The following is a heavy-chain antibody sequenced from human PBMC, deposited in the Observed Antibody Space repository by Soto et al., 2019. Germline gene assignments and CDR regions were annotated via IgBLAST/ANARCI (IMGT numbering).Heavy chain of an antibody. CDR2: ISYDGSNK. D-gene: IGHD6-13*01. V-gene: IGHV3-30-3*01. CDR3: ASLSIAAAGPNFDY. CDR1: GFTFSSYA. Sequence: GGSLRLSCAASGFTFSSYAMHWVRQAPGKGLEWVAVISYDGSNKYYADSVKGRFTISRDNSKNTLYLQMNSLRAEDTAVYYCASLSIAAAGPNFDYWGQGTLVTVSS. J-gene: IGHJ4*02.